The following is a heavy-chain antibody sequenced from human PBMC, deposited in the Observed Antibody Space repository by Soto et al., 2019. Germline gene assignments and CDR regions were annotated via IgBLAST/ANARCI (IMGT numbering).Heavy chain of an antibody. J-gene: IGHJ6*02. CDR2: IYYSGST. Sequence: QVQLQESGPGLVKPSETLSLTCTVSGGSISSYYWSWIRQPPGKGLEWIGYIYYSGSTNYNPSLSSRVTISVDTSKNHFSLKLSSVTAADTAVYYCAREGLTGTIGLYYYYGMDVWGQGTTVTVSS. D-gene: IGHD1-7*01. CDR1: GGSISSYY. V-gene: IGHV4-59*01. CDR3: AREGLTGTIGLYYYYGMDV.